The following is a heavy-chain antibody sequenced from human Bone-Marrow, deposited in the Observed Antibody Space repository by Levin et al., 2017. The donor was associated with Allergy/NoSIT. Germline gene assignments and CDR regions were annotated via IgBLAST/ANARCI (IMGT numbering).Heavy chain of an antibody. CDR2: VYYSGST. V-gene: IGHV4-61*08. Sequence: SETLSLTCTVSGGSVSSDGHFWTWIRQPPGKGPEWIGYVYYSGSTNYNPSLKSRVTMSVDTTNSQFSLKLKSVTAADTAMYYCASHRCTSVACSALLFDSWGHGTLVTVSS. J-gene: IGHJ4*01. D-gene: IGHD2-8*02. CDR3: ASHRCTSVACSALLFDS. CDR1: GGSVSSDGHF.